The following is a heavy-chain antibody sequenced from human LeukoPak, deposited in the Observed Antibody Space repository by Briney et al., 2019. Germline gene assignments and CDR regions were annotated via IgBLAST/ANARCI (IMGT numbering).Heavy chain of an antibody. V-gene: IGHV3-74*01. CDR3: TRDFDFPSAI. D-gene: IGHD3-3*01. J-gene: IGHJ4*02. CDR2: ISPDGSTT. Sequence: PGGSLRLSCAASGFTFSSYWMHWVRQAPGKGLVWVSRISPDGSTTGHADSVKGRFTTSRDNAKNTLFLQMNSLRAEDTAVYYCTRDFDFPSAIWGQRTLVTVSS. CDR1: GFTFSSYW.